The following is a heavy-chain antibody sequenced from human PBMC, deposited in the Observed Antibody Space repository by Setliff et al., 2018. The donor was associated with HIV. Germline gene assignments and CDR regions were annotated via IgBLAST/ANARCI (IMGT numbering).Heavy chain of an antibody. Sequence: ASVKVSCKSSGYSFTTYDINWVRQATGQGLEWMAWMDPNSGDTGYAQKFHGRVTLTSDTSISTAYMELSSLGSEDTAVYYCARGSRWRSSDYWGQGTLVTVPQ. CDR3: ARGSRWRSSDY. J-gene: IGHJ4*02. D-gene: IGHD2-21*01. CDR1: GYSFTTYD. CDR2: MDPNSGDT. V-gene: IGHV1-8*02.